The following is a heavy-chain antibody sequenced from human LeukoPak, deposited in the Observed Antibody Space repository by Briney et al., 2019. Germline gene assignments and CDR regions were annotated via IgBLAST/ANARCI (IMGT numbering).Heavy chain of an antibody. Sequence: HPGGSLRLSCETSGFTLKNYWMSRLRRAPGKGLEWVSRSKYDGSTAMYAESVKGRFTISRDNARGTLYLQMNSLRVDDTAVYYCAKSDWFDPCGRGILVTVSS. J-gene: IGHJ5*02. CDR3: AKSDWFDP. V-gene: IGHV3-74*03. CDR2: SKYDGSTA. CDR1: GFTLKNYW.